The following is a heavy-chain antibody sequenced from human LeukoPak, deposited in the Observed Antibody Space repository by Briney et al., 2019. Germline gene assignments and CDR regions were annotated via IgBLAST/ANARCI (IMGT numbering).Heavy chain of an antibody. CDR1: GFIVSSNY. D-gene: IGHD6-19*01. J-gene: IGHJ4*02. V-gene: IGHV3-53*01. Sequence: GGSLRLSCAASGFIVSSNYMNWVRQAPGKGLEWVSVIFSGGSTYYADSVKGRFTISRDNSKNTLYLQMNSLRAEDTAVYYCAKENAAGPDFDYWGQGTLVTVSS. CDR3: AKENAAGPDFDY. CDR2: IFSGGST.